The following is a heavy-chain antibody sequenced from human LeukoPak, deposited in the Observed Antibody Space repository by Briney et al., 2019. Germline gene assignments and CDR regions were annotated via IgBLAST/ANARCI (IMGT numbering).Heavy chain of an antibody. CDR2: INPNSGGT. V-gene: IGHV1-2*02. J-gene: IGHJ4*02. CDR1: GYTFTSYG. D-gene: IGHD2-2*01. Sequence: GASVKVSCKASGYTFTSYGISWVRQAPGQGLEWMGWINPNSGGTNYAQKLQGRVTMTRDTSISTAYMELSRLRSDDTAVYYCAREPSQKTEYQLLFEGEYYFDYWGQGTLVTVSS. CDR3: AREPSQKTEYQLLFEGEYYFDY.